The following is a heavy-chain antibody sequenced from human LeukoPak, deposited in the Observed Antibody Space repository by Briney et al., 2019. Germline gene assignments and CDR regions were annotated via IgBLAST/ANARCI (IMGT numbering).Heavy chain of an antibody. V-gene: IGHV3-7*01. D-gene: IGHD3-22*01. Sequence: PGGSLRLSCAASGFTFNSHWMSWVRQAPGKGLEWVANIKQDGSEKYYVDSVKGRFTISRDNAKNSLYLQMNSLRAEDTAVYYCARDSSGFDYWGQGTLVTVSS. CDR3: ARDSSGFDY. J-gene: IGHJ4*02. CDR1: GFTFNSHW. CDR2: IKQDGSEK.